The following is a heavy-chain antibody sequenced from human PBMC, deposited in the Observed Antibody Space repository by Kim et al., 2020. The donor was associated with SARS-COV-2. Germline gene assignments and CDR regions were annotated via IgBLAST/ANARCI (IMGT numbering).Heavy chain of an antibody. V-gene: IGHV3-15*01. D-gene: IGHD3-22*01. Sequence: APVKGRFTISRDDSKNTLYLQMNSLQTEDTAVYYCTTKEYYSDSSGLVDYWGQGTLVTVSS. CDR3: TTKEYYSDSSGLVDY. J-gene: IGHJ4*02.